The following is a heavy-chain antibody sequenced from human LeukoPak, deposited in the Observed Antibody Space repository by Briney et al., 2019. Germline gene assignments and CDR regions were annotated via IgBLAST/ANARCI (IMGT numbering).Heavy chain of an antibody. CDR3: ARGRRLHAFDI. V-gene: IGHV4-34*01. CDR2: INHSGST. Sequence: SETLSLTCAVYGGSFSGYYWSWIRQPPGKGLEWIGEINHSGSTNYNPSLKSRVTISVDTSKNQFSLKLSSVTAADTAVYYCARGRRLHAFDIWGQGTMVTVSS. D-gene: IGHD5/OR15-5a*01. J-gene: IGHJ3*02. CDR1: GGSFSGYY.